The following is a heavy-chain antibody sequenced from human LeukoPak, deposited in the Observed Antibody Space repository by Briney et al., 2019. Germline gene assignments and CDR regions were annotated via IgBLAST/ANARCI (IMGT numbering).Heavy chain of an antibody. V-gene: IGHV4-34*01. CDR3: ARAYCVGDCTVLHIYFDN. CDR1: GGSFSGYY. J-gene: IGHJ4*02. Sequence: SSETLSLTCAVYGGSFSGYYWSWIRQPPGKGLEWIGEINHSGSTNYNPSLKSRVTISVDTSKNQFSLKLRSVMAADTAVYYCARAYCVGDCTVLHIYFDNWGQGTLVTVSS. D-gene: IGHD2-21*02. CDR2: INHSGST.